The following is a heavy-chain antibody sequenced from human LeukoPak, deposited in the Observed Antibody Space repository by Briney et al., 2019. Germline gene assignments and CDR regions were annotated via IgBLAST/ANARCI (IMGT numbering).Heavy chain of an antibody. J-gene: IGHJ3*02. D-gene: IGHD3-3*01. CDR2: IIPIFGTA. CDR1: GGTFSSYA. CDR3: ANYDSFRVAFDI. Sequence: SVKVSCKASGGTFSSYAISWVRQAPGQGLEWMGGIIPIFGTANYAQKFQGRVTITTDESTSTAYMELSSLRSEDTAVYYCANYDSFRVAFDIWGQGTMVTVSS. V-gene: IGHV1-69*05.